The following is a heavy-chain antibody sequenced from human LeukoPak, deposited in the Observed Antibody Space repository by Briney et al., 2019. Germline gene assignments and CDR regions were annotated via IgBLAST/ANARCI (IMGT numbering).Heavy chain of an antibody. Sequence: SXXLSCAVSXXXXXXXXMHXVXQAPXXGXXXXXHIKTDGSTTAYADSVKGRFTISRDNAKNTLYLQMNSLRAEDTGVYYCARGNQQLPRSTPDYWGQGTLVTVSS. D-gene: IGHD2-2*01. CDR1: XXXXXXXX. J-gene: IGHJ4*02. V-gene: IGHV3-74*01. CDR2: IKTDGSTT. CDR3: ARGNQQLPRSTPDY.